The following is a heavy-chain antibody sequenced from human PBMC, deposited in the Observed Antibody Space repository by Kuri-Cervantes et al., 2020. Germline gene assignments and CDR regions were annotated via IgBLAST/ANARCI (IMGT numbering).Heavy chain of an antibody. V-gene: IGHV1-46*01. J-gene: IGHJ4*02. CDR2: INPSGGST. D-gene: IGHD2-2*03. CDR3: ARDRVLHGSRPFY. CDR1: GYTFTNYY. Sequence: ASVKVSCKAFGYTFTNYYMHWVRQAPGQGLEWMGIINPSGGSTSYAQKFQGRVTMTRDTSTSTVYMDLSSLRSEDTAVYYCARDRVLHGSRPFYWGQGTLVTVSS.